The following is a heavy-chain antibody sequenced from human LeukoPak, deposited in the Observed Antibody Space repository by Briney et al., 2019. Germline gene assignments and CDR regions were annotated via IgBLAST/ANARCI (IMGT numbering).Heavy chain of an antibody. D-gene: IGHD3-9*01. V-gene: IGHV4-34*01. CDR1: GGSFSGYY. J-gene: IGHJ4*02. Sequence: SSETLSLNCAVYGGSFSGYYWSWIRQPQGKGLEWIGEINHSGSTNYNPSLKSRGTISVDTSKNQFSLKLSSVTAADTAVYYCASGILTGYSAYYFDYWGQGTLVTVSS. CDR2: INHSGST. CDR3: ASGILTGYSAYYFDY.